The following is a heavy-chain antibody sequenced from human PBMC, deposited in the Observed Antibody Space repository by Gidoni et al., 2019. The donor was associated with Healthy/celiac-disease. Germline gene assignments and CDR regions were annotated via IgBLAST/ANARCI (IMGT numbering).Heavy chain of an antibody. CDR1: GFHFSSYA. Sequence: EVQLLESGGGLVQPGGSMRLYCAASGFHFSSYAMSWVRQAPGKGLEWVSAISGSGGSTYYADSVKGRFTISRDNSKNTLYLQMNSLRAEDTAVYYCAKDKTRIAAAGTLYWGQGTLVTVSS. V-gene: IGHV3-23*01. J-gene: IGHJ4*02. CDR3: AKDKTRIAAAGTLY. CDR2: ISGSGGST. D-gene: IGHD6-13*01.